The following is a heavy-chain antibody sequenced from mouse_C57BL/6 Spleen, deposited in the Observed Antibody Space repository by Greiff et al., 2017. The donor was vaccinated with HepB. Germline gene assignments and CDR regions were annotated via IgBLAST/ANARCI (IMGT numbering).Heavy chain of an antibody. CDR3: ARHYYGSSYGAAWFAY. V-gene: IGHV2-9-1*01. D-gene: IGHD1-1*01. J-gene: IGHJ3*01. CDR1: GFSLTSYA. Sequence: QVQLKESGPGLVAPSQSLSITCTVSGFSLTSYAISWVRQPPGKGLEWLGVIWTGGGTNYNSALKSRLSISKDNSKSQVFLKMNSLQTDDTARYYCARHYYGSSYGAAWFAYWGRGTLVTVSA. CDR2: IWTGGGT.